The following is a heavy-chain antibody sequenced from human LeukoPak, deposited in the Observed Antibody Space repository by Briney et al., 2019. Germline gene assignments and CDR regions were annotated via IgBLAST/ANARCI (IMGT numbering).Heavy chain of an antibody. CDR1: GFTFSSYA. Sequence: GGSLRLSCAASGFTFSSYAMSWVRQAPGKGLEWVSAISGSGGSTYYADSVKGRFTISRDNSKNMLYLQMNGLRAEDSAVYYCAKDTQGVRGNFLFEYWGQGTLVTVSS. D-gene: IGHD2-8*01. CDR2: ISGSGGST. CDR3: AKDTQGVRGNFLFEY. J-gene: IGHJ4*02. V-gene: IGHV3-23*01.